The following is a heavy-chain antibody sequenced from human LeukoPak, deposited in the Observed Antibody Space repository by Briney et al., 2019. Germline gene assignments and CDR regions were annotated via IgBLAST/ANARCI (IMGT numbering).Heavy chain of an antibody. CDR2: IRYDGNNK. Sequence: SGGSLRLSCAASGFTFSDYSMHWVRQAPGKGLNWVAFIRYDGNNKYYADSVKGRFTISRDNSKNTLYLQMNSLRAEDTAVYYCAKVRYCSGVNCYPDDNWGQGTLVTVSS. D-gene: IGHD2-15*01. J-gene: IGHJ4*02. CDR3: AKVRYCSGVNCYPDDN. CDR1: GFTFSDYS. V-gene: IGHV3-30*02.